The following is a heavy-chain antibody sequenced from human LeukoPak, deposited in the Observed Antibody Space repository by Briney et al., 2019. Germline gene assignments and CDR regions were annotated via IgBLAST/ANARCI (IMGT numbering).Heavy chain of an antibody. J-gene: IGHJ6*03. CDR3: ARDRRHYPGSSHYYMDV. Sequence: PSETLSLTCTVSGGSISSSSYYWGWIRQPPGKGLEWIGYMFYSGSTNYNPSLESRVTISVDTSKNQFSLKLRSVTPADTAVYYCARDRRHYPGSSHYYMDVWGKGTTVTVSS. CDR2: MFYSGST. D-gene: IGHD1-26*01. V-gene: IGHV4-61*05. CDR1: GGSISSSSYY.